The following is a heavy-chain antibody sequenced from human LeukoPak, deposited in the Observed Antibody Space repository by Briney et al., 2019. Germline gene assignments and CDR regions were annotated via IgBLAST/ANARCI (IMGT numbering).Heavy chain of an antibody. CDR2: ISGSGGST. J-gene: IGHJ6*03. CDR3: ARAGSGYSYGYYYYYYMDV. V-gene: IGHV3-23*01. Sequence: GGSLRLSCAASGFTFSSSAMSWVRQAPGKGLEWVSVISGSGGSTYYADSVKGRFTISRDNAKNSLYLQMNSLRAEDTAVYYCARAGSGYSYGYYYYYYMDVWGKGTTVTISS. CDR1: GFTFSSSA. D-gene: IGHD5-18*01.